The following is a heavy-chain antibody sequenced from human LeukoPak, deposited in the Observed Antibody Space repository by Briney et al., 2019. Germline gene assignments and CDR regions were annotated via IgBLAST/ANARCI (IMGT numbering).Heavy chain of an antibody. J-gene: IGHJ6*02. CDR1: GFTFSNYA. D-gene: IGHD3-3*01. V-gene: IGHV3-23*01. CDR2: ISGSGGST. CDR3: AKAGDFWSGYYYYYYGVDV. Sequence: PGESLRLSCAASGFTFSNYAMTWVRQAPGKGLEWVSAISGSGGSTYYADSVKGRFTISRDNSKNTLYLQMNSLRAEDTAVYYCAKAGDFWSGYYYYYYGVDVWGQGTTVTVSS.